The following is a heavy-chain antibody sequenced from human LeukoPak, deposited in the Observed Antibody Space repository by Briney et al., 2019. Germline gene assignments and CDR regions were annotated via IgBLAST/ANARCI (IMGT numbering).Heavy chain of an antibody. J-gene: IGHJ6*02. V-gene: IGHV3-21*01. CDR2: ISSSSSYI. CDR3: ARFDYYGMDV. CDR1: GFTFSSYS. Sequence: GGTLRLSCAPSGFTFSSYSMNWVRQAPGKGLEWVSSISSSSSYIYYADSAKGRFTISRDNPKNSLYLQMNSLRAEDTAVYYCARFDYYGMDVWGQGTTVTVSS.